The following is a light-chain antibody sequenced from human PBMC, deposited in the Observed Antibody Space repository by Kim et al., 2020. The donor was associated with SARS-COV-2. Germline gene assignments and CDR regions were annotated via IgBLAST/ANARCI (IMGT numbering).Light chain of an antibody. CDR2: EDD. J-gene: IGLJ2*01. Sequence: GKTVTISCTRSSGSIVSSHVHWYRQRPGSAPSIVIREDDVRPSGVPDRFSGSIDMSSNSASLTISGLKTEDEADYYCQSHDSNNVVFGGGTQLTVL. CDR3: QSHDSNNVV. CDR1: SGSIVSSH. V-gene: IGLV6-57*03.